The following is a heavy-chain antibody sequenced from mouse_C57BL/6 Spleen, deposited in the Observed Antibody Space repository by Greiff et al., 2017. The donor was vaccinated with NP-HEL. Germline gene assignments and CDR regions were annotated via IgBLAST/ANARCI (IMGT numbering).Heavy chain of an antibody. CDR2: ISSGGSYT. D-gene: IGHD2-2*01. V-gene: IGHV5-6*01. CDR1: GFTFSSYG. J-gene: IGHJ4*01. Sequence: EVKLMESGGDLVKPGGSLKLSCAASGFTFSSYGMSWVRQTPDKRLEWVATISSGGSYTYYPDSVKGRFTISRDNAKNTLYLQMSSLKSEDTAMYYCARSAPGYEAMDYWGQGTSVTVSS. CDR3: ARSAPGYEAMDY.